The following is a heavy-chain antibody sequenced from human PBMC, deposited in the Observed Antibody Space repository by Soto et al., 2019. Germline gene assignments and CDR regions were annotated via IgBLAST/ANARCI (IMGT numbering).Heavy chain of an antibody. Sequence: PGGSLRLSCAVSGFTFCDYYMNWVRQAPGKGLEWVSSISSSGTIYYADSVKGRFTISRDNAKNSLYLQMNSLRAEDTAVYYCARDRRIRIFGDYYYYYDMDVWGQGTTVTVSS. V-gene: IGHV3-11*04. J-gene: IGHJ6*02. CDR3: ARDRRIRIFGDYYYYYDMDV. D-gene: IGHD3-3*01. CDR2: ISSSGTI. CDR1: GFTFCDYY.